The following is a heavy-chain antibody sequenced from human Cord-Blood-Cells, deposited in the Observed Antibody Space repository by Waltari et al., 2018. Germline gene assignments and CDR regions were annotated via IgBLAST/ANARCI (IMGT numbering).Heavy chain of an antibody. Sequence: QVQLVESGGGVVQPGRSLRLSCAASGFTFSSYAMHWVRQAPGKGLEWVAVISYDGSNKYYADSVKCRFTISRDNSKNTLYLQMNSLRAEDTAVYYCARDIWQQLVREYFQHWGQGTLVTVSS. CDR2: ISYDGSNK. CDR3: ARDIWQQLVREYFQH. J-gene: IGHJ1*01. D-gene: IGHD6-6*01. V-gene: IGHV3-30-3*01. CDR1: GFTFSSYA.